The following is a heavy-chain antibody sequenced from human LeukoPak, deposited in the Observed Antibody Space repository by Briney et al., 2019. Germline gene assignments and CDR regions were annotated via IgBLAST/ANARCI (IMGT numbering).Heavy chain of an antibody. J-gene: IGHJ4*02. CDR2: INHSGST. CDR1: GGSFSGYY. V-gene: IGHV4-34*01. Sequence: SETLSLTCAVYGGSFSGYYWSWIRQPPGKGLEWIGEINHSGSTNYNPSLKSRVTISVDTSKNQFSLKLSSVTAADTAVYYCARMPPVGGSYVYWGQGTLVTVSS. CDR3: ARMPPVGGSYVY. D-gene: IGHD1-26*01.